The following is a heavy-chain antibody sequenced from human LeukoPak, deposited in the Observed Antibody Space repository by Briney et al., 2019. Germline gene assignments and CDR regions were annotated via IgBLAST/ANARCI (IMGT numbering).Heavy chain of an antibody. CDR1: GGSISSYY. V-gene: IGHV4-59*01. Sequence: SETLSLTCTVSGGSISSYYWSWIRQPPGKGLEWIGYIYYSGSTNYNPSLKSRVTISVDTSKNQFSLKLSSVTAADTAVYHCAGSDYWGQGTLVTVSS. J-gene: IGHJ4*02. CDR2: IYYSGST. CDR3: AGSDY.